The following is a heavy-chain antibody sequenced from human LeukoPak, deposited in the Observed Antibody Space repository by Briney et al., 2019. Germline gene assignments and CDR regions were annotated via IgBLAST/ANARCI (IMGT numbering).Heavy chain of an antibody. CDR2: IWYDGSRK. J-gene: IGHJ4*02. D-gene: IGHD1-26*01. CDR3: AKEVGADLGS. V-gene: IGHV3-33*06. CDR1: GFTFSSYA. Sequence: PGGSLRLSCGASGFTFSSYAIHWVRQAPGKGLEWVAIIWYDGSRKYYADSVKGRFSISRDNSKNMVYPQMNSLRAEDTAVYYCAKEVGADLGSWGQGTLVTVSS.